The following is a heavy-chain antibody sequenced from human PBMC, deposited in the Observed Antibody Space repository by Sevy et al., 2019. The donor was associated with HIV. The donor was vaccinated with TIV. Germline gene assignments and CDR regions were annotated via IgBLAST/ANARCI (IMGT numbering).Heavy chain of an antibody. CDR3: ARAIDFLSGYPDAEANYYMDV. J-gene: IGHJ6*03. Sequence: SETLSLTCTVSGGSISSGGYYWSWIRQHPGKGLEWIGYIYYSGSTYYNPSLKSRVTISVDTSKNQFSLKLSSVTAADTAVYYCARAIDFLSGYPDAEANYYMDVWGKGTTVTVSS. V-gene: IGHV4-31*03. D-gene: IGHD3-3*01. CDR1: GGSISSGGYY. CDR2: IYYSGST.